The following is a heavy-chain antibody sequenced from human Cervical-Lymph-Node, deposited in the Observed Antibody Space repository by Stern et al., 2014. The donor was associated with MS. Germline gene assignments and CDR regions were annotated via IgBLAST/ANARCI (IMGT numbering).Heavy chain of an antibody. D-gene: IGHD1-1*01. V-gene: IGHV1-46*03. Sequence: VQLVESGAEVTKPGASVKVSCKASGYTFTSYYMHWVRQAPGQGLERMGIINPSGDGTTYAQKFQGRLTMTRDTSTSTVYMELSSLRSEDTAVYYCTRPLAGTTLLFDYWGQGTLVTVSS. CDR2: INPSGDGT. CDR3: TRPLAGTTLLFDY. J-gene: IGHJ4*02. CDR1: GYTFTSYY.